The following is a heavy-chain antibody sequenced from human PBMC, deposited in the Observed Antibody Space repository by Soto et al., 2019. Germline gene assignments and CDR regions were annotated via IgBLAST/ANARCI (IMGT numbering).Heavy chain of an antibody. V-gene: IGHV5-51*01. J-gene: IGHJ3*02. CDR2: IYPGDSDT. CDR1: GYSFTSYW. D-gene: IGHD3-22*01. Sequence: GESLKISCKGSGYSFTSYWIGWVRQMPGKGLEWMGIIYPGDSDTRYSPSFQGQVTISADKSISTAYLQWSSLKASDTAMYYCARLPYYYDSSGYSLGAFDIWGQGTMVTVSS. CDR3: ARLPYYYDSSGYSLGAFDI.